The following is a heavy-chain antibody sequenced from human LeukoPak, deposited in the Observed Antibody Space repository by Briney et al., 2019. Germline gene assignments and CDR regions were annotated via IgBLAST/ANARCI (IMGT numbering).Heavy chain of an antibody. CDR3: ARRSGSSWSSFDY. CDR1: GFTFSSAW. J-gene: IGHJ4*02. V-gene: IGHV3-23*01. D-gene: IGHD6-13*01. Sequence: GGSLRLSCAASGFTFSSAWMNWVRQAAGKGLEWVSGISGFGGSTYYAPSVKGRLTISRDNFGNMLYLHLDSLRVEDTAIYYCARRSGSSWSSFDYWGQGALVTVSS. CDR2: ISGFGGST.